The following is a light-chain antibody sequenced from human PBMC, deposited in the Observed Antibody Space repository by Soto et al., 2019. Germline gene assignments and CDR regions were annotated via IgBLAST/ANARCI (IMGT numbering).Light chain of an antibody. Sequence: EIVLTQSPGTLSLSPGERATLSRRASQSVSSNYLAWYQQKPGQAPRLLIYGASSRATGIPDRFSGSGSGTDFTLTISRLEPEDFAVYYCQQYGSSHPTFGGGTKVEIK. CDR1: QSVSSNY. V-gene: IGKV3-20*01. CDR3: QQYGSSHPT. CDR2: GAS. J-gene: IGKJ4*01.